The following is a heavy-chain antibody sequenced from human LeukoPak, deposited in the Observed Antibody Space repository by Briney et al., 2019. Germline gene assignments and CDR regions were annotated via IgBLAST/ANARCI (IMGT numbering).Heavy chain of an antibody. CDR3: TADLFLLGAFDI. D-gene: IGHD1-26*01. CDR1: GFTFSNAW. CDR2: IKSKTDGGTT. V-gene: IGHV3-15*01. Sequence: GGSLRLSCAASGFTFSNAWMSWVRQAPGKGLEWVGRIKSKTDGGTTDYAAPVKGRFTISRDDSKNTLYLQMNSLKTEDTAVYYCTADLFLLGAFDIWGQGTMVTVSS. J-gene: IGHJ3*02.